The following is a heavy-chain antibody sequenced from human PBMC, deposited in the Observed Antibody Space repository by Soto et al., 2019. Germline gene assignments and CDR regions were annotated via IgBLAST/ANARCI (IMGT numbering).Heavy chain of an antibody. CDR3: ARGYVDTGPRGDMDV. J-gene: IGHJ6*02. V-gene: IGHV3-72*01. CDR1: GFTLSDHY. Sequence: EVQLVESGGGLVQPGGSLRLSCAGSGFTLSDHYIDWVRQAPGKGLEWVGRSRDKAQGYSTAYAASVKGRFTTSRDESKNSVYLQMNSLRAEDTAVYHCARGYVDTGPRGDMDVWGQGTTVTVSS. D-gene: IGHD5-18*01. CDR2: SRDKAQGYST.